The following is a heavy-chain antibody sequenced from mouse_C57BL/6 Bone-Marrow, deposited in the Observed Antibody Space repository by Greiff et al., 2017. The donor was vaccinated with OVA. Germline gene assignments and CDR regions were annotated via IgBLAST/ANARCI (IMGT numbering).Heavy chain of an antibody. CDR1: GFTFSDYY. V-gene: IGHV5-16*01. D-gene: IGHD1-1*01. Sequence: EVQRVESGGDLVKPGGSLKLSCTASGFTFSDYYMAWVRQVPEKGLEWVANINYDGSSTYYLDSLKSRFIISRDNAKNILYLQMSSLKSEDTATYYCTKLREGFYYCDYWGQGTTLSVAS. CDR3: TKLREGFYYCDY. CDR2: INYDGSST. J-gene: IGHJ2*01.